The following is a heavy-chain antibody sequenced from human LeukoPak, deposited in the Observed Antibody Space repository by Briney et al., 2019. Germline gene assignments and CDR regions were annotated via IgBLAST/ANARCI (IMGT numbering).Heavy chain of an antibody. CDR3: ARVLSGYYDSSGYYRDAFDI. J-gene: IGHJ3*02. D-gene: IGHD3-22*01. V-gene: IGHV4-59*11. Sequence: SETLSLTSTVSGGSISSHYWSWIRQPPGKGLEWIGYIYYSGSTNYNPSLKSRVTISVDTSKNQFSLKLSSVTAADTAVYYCARVLSGYYDSSGYYRDAFDIWGQGTMVTVSS. CDR2: IYYSGST. CDR1: GGSISSHY.